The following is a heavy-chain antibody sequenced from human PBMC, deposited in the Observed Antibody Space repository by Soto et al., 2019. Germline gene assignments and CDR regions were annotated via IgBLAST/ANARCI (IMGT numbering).Heavy chain of an antibody. J-gene: IGHJ4*02. CDR3: ARKNCSDSSCPFHFDY. CDR2: INPDTGAT. V-gene: IGHV1-2*02. CDR1: GYKFTTSY. D-gene: IGHD2-15*01. Sequence: QVGLVHSGAEVQRPGASVNISCQTSGYKFTTSYLHWVRRAPGHGLQRMAMINPDTGATSYAVPFRGRHAMTANTSTGTLYLGLGSLTSDDTATYYCARKNCSDSSCPFHFDYWGQGTLVTVSS.